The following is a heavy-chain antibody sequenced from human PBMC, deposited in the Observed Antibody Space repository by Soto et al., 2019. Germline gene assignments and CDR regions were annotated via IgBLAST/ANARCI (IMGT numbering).Heavy chain of an antibody. D-gene: IGHD3-10*01. J-gene: IGHJ3*02. CDR2: ISSSGSTI. CDR3: ARASTLWFGELLYRDAFDI. V-gene: IGHV3-11*01. CDR1: GFTFSDYY. Sequence: QVQLVESGGGLVKPGGSLRLSCAASGFTFSDYYMSWIRQAPGKGLEWVSYISSSGSTIYYADSVKGRFTISRDNAKNSLYLQMNSLRSEDTAVYYCARASTLWFGELLYRDAFDIWGQGTMVTVSS.